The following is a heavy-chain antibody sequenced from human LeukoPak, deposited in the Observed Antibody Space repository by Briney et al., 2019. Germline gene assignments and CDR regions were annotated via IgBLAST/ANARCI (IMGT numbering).Heavy chain of an antibody. D-gene: IGHD3-22*01. CDR3: AKDSYYYDSSGSPGDY. CDR2: IPYDGSNK. V-gene: IGHV3-30*18. J-gene: IGHJ4*02. CDR1: GFTFSSYG. Sequence: GRSLRLSCAASGFTFSSYGMHWVRQAPGKGLEWVAVIPYDGSNKYYADSVKGRFTISRDNSKNTLYLQMNSLRAEDTAVYYCAKDSYYYDSSGSPGDYWGQGTLVTVSS.